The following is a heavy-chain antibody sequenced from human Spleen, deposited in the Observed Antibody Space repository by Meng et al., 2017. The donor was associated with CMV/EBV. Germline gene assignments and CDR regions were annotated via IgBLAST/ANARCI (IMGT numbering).Heavy chain of an antibody. Sequence: GESLKISCAASGFTFSSYAMSWVRQAPGEGLEWVSVIYSGGSSTYYADSVKGRFTISRDNSKNTLYLQMNSLRAEDTAVYYCAKSIVGATSSEFDYWGQGTLVTVSS. CDR2: IYSGGSST. J-gene: IGHJ4*02. CDR1: GFTFSSYA. V-gene: IGHV3-23*03. D-gene: IGHD1-26*01. CDR3: AKSIVGATSSEFDY.